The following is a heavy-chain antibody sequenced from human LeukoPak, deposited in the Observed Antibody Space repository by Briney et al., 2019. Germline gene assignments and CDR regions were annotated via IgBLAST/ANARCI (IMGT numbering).Heavy chain of an antibody. CDR3: ARQEQQLVNWFDP. Sequence: GESLKISCKGSGYRFTSYWIGWVRQMPGKGLEWMGIIYPGDSDTRYSPSFQGQVTISADKSISTAYLQWSSLKASDTAMYYCARQEQQLVNWFDPWGQGTLVTVSS. CDR1: GYRFTSYW. V-gene: IGHV5-51*01. D-gene: IGHD6-13*01. J-gene: IGHJ5*02. CDR2: IYPGDSDT.